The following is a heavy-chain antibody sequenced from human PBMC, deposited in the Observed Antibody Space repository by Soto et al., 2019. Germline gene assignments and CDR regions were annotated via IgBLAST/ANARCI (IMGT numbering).Heavy chain of an antibody. CDR1: GGSISSGGYH. Sequence: NPSETLSLTCTVSGGSISSGGYHWSWVRHHPGKGLEWIGYIYYSGNTYYNPSLKSRVTISVDTSKNQFSLKLSSVTAADTAVYYCARDPTPWGQGTLVTVSS. CDR3: ARDPTP. CDR2: IYYSGNT. J-gene: IGHJ5*02. V-gene: IGHV4-31*03.